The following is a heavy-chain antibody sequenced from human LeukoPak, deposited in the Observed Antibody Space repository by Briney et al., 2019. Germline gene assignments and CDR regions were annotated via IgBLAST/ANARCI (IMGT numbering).Heavy chain of an antibody. V-gene: IGHV3-23*01. J-gene: IGHJ5*01. CDR3: AKDGTWIQLWFDY. Sequence: GRSLRLSCAASGFTFSSYAMSWVRQAPGKGLEWVSAISGSGGSTYYADSVKGRFTISRDNSKNTLYLQINSLRAEDTAVYYCAKDGTWIQLWFDYWGQGTLVTVSS. CDR2: ISGSGGST. D-gene: IGHD5-18*01. CDR1: GFTFSSYA.